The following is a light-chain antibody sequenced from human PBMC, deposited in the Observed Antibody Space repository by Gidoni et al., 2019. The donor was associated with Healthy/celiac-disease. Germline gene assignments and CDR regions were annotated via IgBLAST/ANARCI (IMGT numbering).Light chain of an antibody. V-gene: IGKV4-1*01. CDR1: QSVLYSSNNKNY. J-gene: IGKJ1*01. CDR2: WAS. CDR3: QQYYSTLWT. Sequence: DIVMTQSPDSLAVSLGERATINCKSSQSVLYSSNNKNYLAWYQQKPGQPPKLLIYWASTQESGVPDRFSGSGSGTDFTLTISSLQAEDVAVYYCQQYYSTLWTFGQXTKVEIK.